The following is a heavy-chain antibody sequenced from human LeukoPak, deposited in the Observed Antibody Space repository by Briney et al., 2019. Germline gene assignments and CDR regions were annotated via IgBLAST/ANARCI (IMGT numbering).Heavy chain of an antibody. CDR3: ARDWDFRFDY. Sequence: PGGSLRLSCAASGFAVSSNYMSWVRQAPGKGLEWVSVIYSGGSTYYADSVKGRFTISRDNSKNTLYLQMNSLRAEDTAVYYCARDWDFRFDYWGQGTLVTVSS. V-gene: IGHV3-53*01. D-gene: IGHD2/OR15-2a*01. CDR1: GFAVSSNY. CDR2: IYSGGST. J-gene: IGHJ4*02.